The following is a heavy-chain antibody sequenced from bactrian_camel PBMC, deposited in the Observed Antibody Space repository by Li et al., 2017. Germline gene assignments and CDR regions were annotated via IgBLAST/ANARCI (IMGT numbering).Heavy chain of an antibody. Sequence: HVQLVESGGGSVQAGGSLSLSCAASGNTYSIYCMAWFRQAPGKEREVVAGIDSDGNPSYAVFVKGRFTISRDNGKNTLYLQMNSLKPEDTAMYYCVRDLGTTGWYFDNWGQGTQVTVS. D-gene: IGHD5*01. V-gene: IGHV3S53*01. J-gene: IGHJ6*01. CDR3: VRDLGTTGWYFDN. CDR1: GNTYSIYC. CDR2: IDSDGNP.